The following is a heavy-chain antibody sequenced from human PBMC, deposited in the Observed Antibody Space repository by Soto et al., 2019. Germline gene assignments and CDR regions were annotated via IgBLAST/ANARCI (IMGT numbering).Heavy chain of an antibody. V-gene: IGHV1-18*01. D-gene: IGHD3-22*01. J-gene: IGHJ5*02. CDR2: ISAYNGNT. CDR1: GFTFTSYG. CDR3: ARVEWLRYYDSSGRWWFDP. Sequence: GASVKVSCKASGFTFTSYGITWVRQAPGQGLEWMGWISAYNGNTNYAQKLQGRVTMTTDTSTSTAYMELGSLRSDDTAVYYCARVEWLRYYDSSGRWWFDPWGQGTLVTVSS.